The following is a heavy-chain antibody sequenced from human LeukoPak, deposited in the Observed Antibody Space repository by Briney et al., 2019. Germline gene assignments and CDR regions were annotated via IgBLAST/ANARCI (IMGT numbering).Heavy chain of an antibody. CDR1: GFTFSSYD. V-gene: IGHV3-13*01. CDR2: IGTAGDT. J-gene: IGHJ5*02. D-gene: IGHD1-20*01. CDR3: ARGGNWNDRSPWFDP. Sequence: RSLRLSCAASGFTFSSYDMHWVRQATGKGLEWVSAIGTAGDTYYPGSVKGRFTISRENAKNSLYLQMNSLRAGDTAVYYCARGGNWNDRSPWFDPWGQGTLVTVSS.